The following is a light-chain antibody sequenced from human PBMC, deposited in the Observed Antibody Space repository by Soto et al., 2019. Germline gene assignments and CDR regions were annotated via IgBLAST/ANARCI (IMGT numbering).Light chain of an antibody. J-gene: IGLJ1*01. V-gene: IGLV2-8*01. CDR3: NAQADNGKHV. CDR2: EVS. Sequence: QSALTQPPSASGSPGQSVTISCTGNSNDVGHSSFISGYQQHPGKGPKLIIYEVSKRPSGVPDRFSGSRSGNTASLSVSGLHDEDEADYFCNAQADNGKHVFGTGTKLTVL. CDR1: SNDVGHSSF.